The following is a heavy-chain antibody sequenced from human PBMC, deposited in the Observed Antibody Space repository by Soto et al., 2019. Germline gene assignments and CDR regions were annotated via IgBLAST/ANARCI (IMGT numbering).Heavy chain of an antibody. Sequence: QVQLVQSGAEVKKPGSSLKVSCKASGGTFSSYAISWVRQAPGQGLEWMGGIIPIFGTANYAQKFQGRVTITADKSTSTAYMELSSLRSEDTAVYYCARSTYSSSSGDYYYGMDVWGQGTTFTVSS. V-gene: IGHV1-69*06. J-gene: IGHJ6*02. D-gene: IGHD6-6*01. CDR2: IIPIFGTA. CDR3: ARSTYSSSSGDYYYGMDV. CDR1: GGTFSSYA.